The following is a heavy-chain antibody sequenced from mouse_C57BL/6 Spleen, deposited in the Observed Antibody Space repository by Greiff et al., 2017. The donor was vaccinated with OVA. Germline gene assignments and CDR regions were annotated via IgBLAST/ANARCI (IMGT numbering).Heavy chain of an antibody. D-gene: IGHD2-1*01. J-gene: IGHJ4*01. CDR1: GYTFTEYT. Sequence: VKLMESGAELVKPGASVKLSCKASGYTFTEYTIHWVKQRSGQGLEWIGWFYPGSGSIKYNEKFKDKATLTADKSSSTVYMELSRLTSEDSAVYCCAREDYGNYAMDYWGQGTSVTVSS. V-gene: IGHV1-62-2*01. CDR2: FYPGSGSI. CDR3: AREDYGNYAMDY.